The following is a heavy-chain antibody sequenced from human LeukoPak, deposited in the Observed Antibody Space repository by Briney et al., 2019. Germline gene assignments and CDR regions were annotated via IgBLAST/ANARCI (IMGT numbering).Heavy chain of an antibody. CDR3: VEGGAARFDY. V-gene: IGHV3-7*03. Sequence: GGSLRLSCAADGFTFRKHWMSWVRQAMGKGLECVAKIKEDGSEKHYVDSVKGRFTISRDNTKNSLYLQMNSLRAEDTAVYYCVEGGAARFDYWGQGTLVAVSS. D-gene: IGHD5-18*01. J-gene: IGHJ4*02. CDR2: IKEDGSEK. CDR1: GFTFRKHW.